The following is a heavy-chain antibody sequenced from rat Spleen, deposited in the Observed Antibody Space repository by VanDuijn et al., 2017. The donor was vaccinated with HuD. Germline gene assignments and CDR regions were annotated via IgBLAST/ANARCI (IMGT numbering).Heavy chain of an antibody. Sequence: EVQLQESGPGLVKPSQSLSLTCSVTVYSITSDYRWNWIRKFPGNKLEWMGYINSEGTTNYNPSLKSRISITRDTSKNQFFLQVNSVTTEDTATYYCARDNNYKAYWGQGVMVTVSS. V-gene: IGHV3-3*01. CDR3: ARDNNYKAY. CDR2: INSEGTT. CDR1: VYSITSDYR. D-gene: IGHD1-10*01. J-gene: IGHJ2*01.